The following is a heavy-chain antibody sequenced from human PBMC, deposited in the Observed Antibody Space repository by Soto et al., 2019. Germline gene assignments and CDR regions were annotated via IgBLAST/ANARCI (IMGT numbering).Heavy chain of an antibody. CDR2: ISYDGSNK. CDR3: ARVDYSNYFR. CDR1: GFTFSSYA. Sequence: AGGSLRLSCAASGFTFSSYAMHWVRQAPGKGLEWVAVISYDGSNKYYADSVKGRFTISRDNSKNTLYLQMNSLRAEDTAVYYCARVDYSNYFRWGQGALVTVSS. V-gene: IGHV3-30-3*01. D-gene: IGHD4-4*01. J-gene: IGHJ4*02.